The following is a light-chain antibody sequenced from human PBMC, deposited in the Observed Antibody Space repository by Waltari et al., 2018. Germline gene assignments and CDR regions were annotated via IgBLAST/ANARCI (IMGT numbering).Light chain of an antibody. CDR1: QNLLYSSNNKNY. CDR2: WAS. J-gene: IGKJ3*01. V-gene: IGKV4-1*01. Sequence: DIVMTQSPDSLSVSLGERATINCKSGQNLLYSSNNKNYLAWYQQKPGQPPKLPISWASTRKSGVPDRCSGSGSETDFTLTISNLQAEDVAVYYCQQYYTFPPTFGPGTKVDFK. CDR3: QQYYTFPPT.